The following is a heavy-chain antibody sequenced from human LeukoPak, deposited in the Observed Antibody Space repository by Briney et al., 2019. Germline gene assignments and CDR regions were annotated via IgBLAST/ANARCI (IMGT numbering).Heavy chain of an antibody. Sequence: GGSLRPSCAASGFTFSSYAMNWVRQAPGKGLEWVSAISGSGGSTYYADSVKGRCTISRDNSKNTLYLQMNSLRAEDTAVYYCAKVGQQPRWGILKANTAEYFQHWGQGTLVTVPS. J-gene: IGHJ1*01. CDR2: ISGSGGST. CDR1: GFTFSSYA. V-gene: IGHV3-23*01. D-gene: IGHD6-13*01. CDR3: AKVGQQPRWGILKANTAEYFQH.